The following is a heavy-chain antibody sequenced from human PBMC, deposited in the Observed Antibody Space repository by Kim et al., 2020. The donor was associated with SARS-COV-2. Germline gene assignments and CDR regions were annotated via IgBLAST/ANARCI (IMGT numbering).Heavy chain of an antibody. Sequence: TSHAQKFQGRVTMTRDTSTSTVDRGLSSLRSEDTAVYYCARYGNPDGMDVWGQGTTVTVSS. J-gene: IGHJ6*02. CDR2: T. V-gene: IGHV1-46*01. D-gene: IGHD6-13*01. CDR3: ARYGNPDGMDV.